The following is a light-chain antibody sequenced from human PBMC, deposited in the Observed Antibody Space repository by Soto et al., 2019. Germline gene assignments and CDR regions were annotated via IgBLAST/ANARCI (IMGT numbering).Light chain of an antibody. CDR1: QSVTVNS. J-gene: IGKJ3*01. V-gene: IGKV3-20*01. CDR3: QQYGDSPLT. Sequence: EILLTQSPSTLSLSPGEGVTLSCRASQSVTVNSLAWYQQKPGQTPKLLIYAASTRAAAVPDRFTGSGSGTDFALTISRLEPEDFALYYCQQYGDSPLTFGPGTKVDI. CDR2: AAS.